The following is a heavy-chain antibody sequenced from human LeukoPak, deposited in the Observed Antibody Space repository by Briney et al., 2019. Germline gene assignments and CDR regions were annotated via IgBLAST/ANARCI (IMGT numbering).Heavy chain of an antibody. Sequence: SETLSLTCTGSGGSISSYYWSWIRQPPGKGLEWIGYIYYSGSTYYNPSLKSRVTISVDTSKNQFSLKLSSVTAADTAGYYCARHINLDCGSDSWGQGTLVTVSS. CDR2: IYYSGST. D-gene: IGHD2-21*02. CDR3: ARHINLDCGSDS. CDR1: GGSISSYY. J-gene: IGHJ4*02. V-gene: IGHV4-59*08.